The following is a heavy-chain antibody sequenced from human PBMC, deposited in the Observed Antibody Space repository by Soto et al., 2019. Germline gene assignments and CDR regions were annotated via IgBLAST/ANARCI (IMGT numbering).Heavy chain of an antibody. D-gene: IGHD4-17*01. CDR3: AREITGRGGDYGGY. J-gene: IGHJ4*02. V-gene: IGHV1-69*12. Sequence: QVQLVQSGAEVKKPGSSVKVSCKASGGTFSSYAIRWVRQAPGQGLAWMGGIIPIFGTANYAQKFQGRVTITADESTSTAYRELSSLRSEDTAVYYCAREITGRGGDYGGYWGQGTLGTVSS. CDR1: GGTFSSYA. CDR2: IIPIFGTA.